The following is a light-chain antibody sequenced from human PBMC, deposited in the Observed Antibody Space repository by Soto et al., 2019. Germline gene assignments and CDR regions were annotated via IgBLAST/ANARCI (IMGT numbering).Light chain of an antibody. CDR3: LQVYNFPRT. CDR2: SAS. J-gene: IGKJ1*01. V-gene: IGKV1-12*01. Sequence: DIQMTQYQSFVSASIGDRGTSAFRASQDIGVRLAWFQQNPGKAPKYLLPSASSLHSGVPSTFSGSGSGTDFTLTINSLHPEDFATYYCLQVYNFPRTFGHGTKG. CDR1: QDIGVR.